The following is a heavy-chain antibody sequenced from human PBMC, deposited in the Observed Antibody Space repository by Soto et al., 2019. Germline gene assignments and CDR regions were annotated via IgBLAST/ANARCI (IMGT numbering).Heavy chain of an antibody. J-gene: IGHJ4*02. D-gene: IGHD6-13*01. CDR2: MSPNSGNT. CDR1: GYTFTSYD. Sequence: GASVKVSCKASGYTFTSYDINWVRQATGQGLEWMGWMSPNSGNTGYAQKFQGRVTMTRNTSISTAYMGLSSLRSEDTAVYYCARGADSSSWYEGDDYWGQGTLGTVSA. V-gene: IGHV1-8*01. CDR3: ARGADSSSWYEGDDY.